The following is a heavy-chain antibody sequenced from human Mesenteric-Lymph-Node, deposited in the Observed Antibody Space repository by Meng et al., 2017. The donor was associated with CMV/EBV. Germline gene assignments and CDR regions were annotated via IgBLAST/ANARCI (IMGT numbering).Heavy chain of an antibody. CDR3: AKDGGRYCSSTSCYPKPFDY. D-gene: IGHD2-2*01. V-gene: IGHV3-23*01. J-gene: IGHJ4*02. Sequence: SDAMSWVGKAQGKGLEWASAIRGRGGSTYYADAVKGRFTITRDNSKNTLYLQMNSLRDEDTAVYYCAKDGGRYCSSTSCYPKPFDYWGQGTLVTVSS. CDR2: IRGRGGST. CDR1: SDA.